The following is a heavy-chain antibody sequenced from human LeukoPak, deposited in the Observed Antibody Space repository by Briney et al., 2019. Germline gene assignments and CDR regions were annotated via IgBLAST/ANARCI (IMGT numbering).Heavy chain of an antibody. J-gene: IGHJ4*02. D-gene: IGHD3-9*01. Sequence: GASVKVSCKASGYTFTGYYMHWVRQAPGPGLEWKGWINPNSGGTNYAQKFQGRVTMTRDTSISTAYMELSRLRSDDTAVYYCARELRYFDWLAENHYFDYWGQGTLVTVSS. V-gene: IGHV1-2*02. CDR1: GYTFTGYY. CDR3: ARELRYFDWLAENHYFDY. CDR2: INPNSGGT.